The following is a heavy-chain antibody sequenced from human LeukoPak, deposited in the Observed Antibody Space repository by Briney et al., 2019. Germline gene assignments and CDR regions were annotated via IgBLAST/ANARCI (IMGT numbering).Heavy chain of an antibody. Sequence: SVKVSCKASGGTFSSYAINWVRQAPGQGPEWMGGIIPIFGRANYAQKFQGRVTMTTDVSTSTAYMELSSLRSEDTAVYYCARVFARSGEISGSYFYYWGQGTLVTVSS. J-gene: IGHJ4*02. CDR3: ARVFARSGEISGSYFYY. CDR1: GGTFSSYA. D-gene: IGHD1-26*01. V-gene: IGHV1-69*05. CDR2: IIPIFGRA.